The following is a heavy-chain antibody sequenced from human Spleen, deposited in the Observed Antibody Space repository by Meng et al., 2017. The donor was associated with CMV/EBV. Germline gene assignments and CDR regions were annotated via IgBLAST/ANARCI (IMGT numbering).Heavy chain of an antibody. CDR2: IRYDGSDS. CDR3: AKDRAYQCRAGDCHPDWLDP. V-gene: IGHV3-30*02. J-gene: IGHJ5*02. CDR1: GFTFGSYG. D-gene: IGHD2-21*02. Sequence: GESLKISCVASGFTFGSYGLHWVRQAPGKGLEWVAFIRYDGSDSHYSDSVKGRFSMSRDNSKSTLYLQMNGLRVEDTAVYYCAKDRAYQCRAGDCHPDWLDPWGQGTLVTVSS.